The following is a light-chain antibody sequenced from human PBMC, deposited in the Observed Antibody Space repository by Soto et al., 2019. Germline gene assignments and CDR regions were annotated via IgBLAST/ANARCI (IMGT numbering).Light chain of an antibody. V-gene: IGKV1-5*03. CDR2: KAS. J-gene: IGKJ4*01. Sequence: DIQMTQSPSTLSASVGDRVTITCRASQSISSWLVWYQQKPGKAPNLLIYKASSLESGVPSRFSGSGSGTEFTLTISSLQPDDFGTYYCQQYDTSPLTFGGGTKVEIK. CDR1: QSISSW. CDR3: QQYDTSPLT.